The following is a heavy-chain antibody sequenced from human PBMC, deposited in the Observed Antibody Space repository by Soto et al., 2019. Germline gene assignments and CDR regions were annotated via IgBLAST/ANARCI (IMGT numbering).Heavy chain of an antibody. J-gene: IGHJ4*02. CDR1: GFTFSSYG. CDR3: AKDYDFWSGYSFDY. Sequence: QVQLVESGGGVVQPGRSLRLSCAASGFTFSSYGMHWVRQAPGKGLEWVAFISYDGSNKYYADSVKGRFTISRDNSKNTMYLQINSLRAEDTAVYYCAKDYDFWSGYSFDYWGQGTLVTVCS. CDR2: ISYDGSNK. V-gene: IGHV3-30*18. D-gene: IGHD3-3*01.